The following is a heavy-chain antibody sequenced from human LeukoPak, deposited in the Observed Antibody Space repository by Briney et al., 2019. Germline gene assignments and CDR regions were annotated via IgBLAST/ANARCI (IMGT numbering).Heavy chain of an antibody. CDR2: IYSGGST. CDR3: AKAPYGFPYYFDY. D-gene: IGHD3-10*01. CDR1: GFTVSSNY. Sequence: GGSLRLSCAASGFTVSSNYMSWVRQAPGKGLEWVSVIYSGGSTYYADSVKGRFTISRDDSKNTLYLQMNSLRAEDTAEYYCAKAPYGFPYYFDYWGQGILVTVSS. V-gene: IGHV3-53*01. J-gene: IGHJ4*02.